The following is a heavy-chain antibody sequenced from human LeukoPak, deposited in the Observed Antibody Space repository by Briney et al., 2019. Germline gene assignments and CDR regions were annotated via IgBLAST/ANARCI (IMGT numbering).Heavy chain of an antibody. Sequence: HWASVKVSCKASGYTFIGYYMHWVRQAPGQGLEWMGWINPHSGGTNYAQNFQGRVTVTRDTSISTAYMELSSLRSDDTAVYYCARGYHGDYYLDYWGQGTLVTVSS. CDR1: GYTFIGYY. CDR2: INPHSGGT. V-gene: IGHV1-2*02. CDR3: ARGYHGDYYLDY. D-gene: IGHD4-17*01. J-gene: IGHJ4*02.